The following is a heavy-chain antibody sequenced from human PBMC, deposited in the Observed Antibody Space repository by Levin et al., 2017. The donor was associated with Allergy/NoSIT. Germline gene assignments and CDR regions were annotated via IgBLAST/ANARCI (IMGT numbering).Heavy chain of an antibody. Sequence: GESLKISCAASGFTFGFYAMHWVRQAPGKGLEWVAVTSYDGSSKYFADSIKGRFTISRDNSKNTLFLQMNNLRPDDTAVYYCARGLEWELLDYWGQGTLVTVSS. CDR2: TSYDGSSK. J-gene: IGHJ4*02. CDR3: ARGLEWELLDY. D-gene: IGHD1-26*01. CDR1: GFTFGFYA. V-gene: IGHV3-30-3*01.